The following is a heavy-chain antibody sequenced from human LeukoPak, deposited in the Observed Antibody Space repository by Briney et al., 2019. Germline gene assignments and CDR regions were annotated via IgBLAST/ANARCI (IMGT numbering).Heavy chain of an antibody. CDR3: ARAAEDLLWFRY. CDR2: SSAYNGNT. D-gene: IGHD3-10*01. J-gene: IGHJ4*02. CDR1: GYTFTSYG. V-gene: IGHV1-18*01. Sequence: ASVKVSFKGSGYTFTSYGISWGRQAPGQGLEWVGWSSAYNGNTNYAQKLQGRVTMTTDTSASTACMELRSLRSDDTAVYYCARAAEDLLWFRYWGQGTLVTVSS.